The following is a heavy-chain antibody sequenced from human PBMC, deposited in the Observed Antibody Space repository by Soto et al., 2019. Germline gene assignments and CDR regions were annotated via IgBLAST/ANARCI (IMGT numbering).Heavy chain of an antibody. J-gene: IGHJ6*02. D-gene: IGHD2-8*02. CDR2: ISGYNGNT. CDR3: AATGGHYFGLDV. V-gene: IGHV1-18*01. Sequence: QVQLLQSGGEVKKPGASVKVSCNSSDHTFTYYGINWVRRAPGQGLEWMGWISGYNGNTKYAKKFQDRVTMSADTSTKKAYMEMKSPTSHDTGGYFCAATGGHYFGLDVWGQGTTVTVSS. CDR1: DHTFTYYG.